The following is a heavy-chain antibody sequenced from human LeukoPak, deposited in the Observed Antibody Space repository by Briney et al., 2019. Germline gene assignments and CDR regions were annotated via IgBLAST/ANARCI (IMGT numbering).Heavy chain of an antibody. CDR2: IYYSGST. J-gene: IGHJ4*02. CDR3: AREGTATSFDY. Sequence: SETLSLTCTVSGGSISSGGYYWSWIRQPPGKGLEWIGYIYYSGSTNYNPSLKSRVTISPDTSKNQFSLKLTSVTAADTAVYYCAREGTATSFDYWGQGTLVTVSS. V-gene: IGHV4-61*08. CDR1: GGSISSGGYY.